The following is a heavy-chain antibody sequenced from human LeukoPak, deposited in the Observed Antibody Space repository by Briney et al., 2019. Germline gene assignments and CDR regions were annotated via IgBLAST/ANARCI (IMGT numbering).Heavy chain of an antibody. CDR3: ARDADTYYDFWSGYYKGDY. D-gene: IGHD3-3*01. CDR2: ISSSSSYI. CDR1: GFTFSSYS. V-gene: IGHV3-21*01. Sequence: KAGGSLRLSCAASGFTFSSYSMNWVRQSTGKGLEWVSSISSSSSYIYYADSVKGRFTISRDNAKNSLYLQMNSLRAEDTAVYYCARDADTYYDFWSGYYKGDYWGQGTLVTVSS. J-gene: IGHJ4*02.